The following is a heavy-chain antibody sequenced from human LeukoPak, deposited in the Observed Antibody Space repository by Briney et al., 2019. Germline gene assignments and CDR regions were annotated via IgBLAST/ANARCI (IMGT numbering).Heavy chain of an antibody. CDR1: GFTFSSYS. V-gene: IGHV3-23*01. Sequence: GGSLRLSCVASGFTFSSYSMNWVRQAPGKGLEWVSAISGSGGNTYYADSVKGRFTISRDNSKNTLYVQMNSLRAEDTAVYYCAKESGSSTDFDCWGQGTLVTVSS. CDR2: ISGSGGNT. D-gene: IGHD2-2*01. J-gene: IGHJ4*02. CDR3: AKESGSSTDFDC.